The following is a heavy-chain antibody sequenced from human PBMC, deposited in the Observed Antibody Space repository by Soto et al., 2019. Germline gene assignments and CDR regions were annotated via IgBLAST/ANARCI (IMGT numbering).Heavy chain of an antibody. CDR3: ARRGYSGYSIKV. CDR1: GGSISSGDYY. CDR2: IYYSGNT. Sequence: PSETLSLTCTVSGGSISSGDYYWNWIRQPPGKGLEWIGNIYYSGNTDCNPSLKSRVTISVDTSKNQFSLNLSSVTAADSAVYYCARRGYSGYSIKVWGQGTLVTVSS. J-gene: IGHJ4*02. D-gene: IGHD5-12*01. V-gene: IGHV4-30-4*01.